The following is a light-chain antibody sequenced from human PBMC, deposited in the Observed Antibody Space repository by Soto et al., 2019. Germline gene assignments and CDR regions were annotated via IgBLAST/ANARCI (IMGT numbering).Light chain of an antibody. J-gene: IGLJ3*02. CDR2: EVS. CDR1: SSDVGGYNY. Sequence: SALTQPASVSGSPGQSITISCTGTSSDVGGYNYVSWYQQHPGKAPKLMIYEVSNRPSGVSNRFSGSKSGNTASLTISGIQAEDEADYYCSSYTSSSTLVFGVGTKVTVL. CDR3: SSYTSSSTLV. V-gene: IGLV2-14*01.